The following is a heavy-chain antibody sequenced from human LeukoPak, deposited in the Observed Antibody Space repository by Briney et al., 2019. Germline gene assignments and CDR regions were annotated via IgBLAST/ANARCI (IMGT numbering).Heavy chain of an antibody. CDR3: ARTLGAGYYGMDV. CDR2: ISSSSSYI. D-gene: IGHD1-26*01. CDR1: GFTFSSYS. J-gene: IGHJ6*02. V-gene: IGHV3-21*01. Sequence: PGGSLRLSCAASGFTFSSYSMNWVRQAPGKGLEWVLSISSSSSYIYYADSVKGRFTISRDNAKNSLYLQMNSLRAEDTAVYYCARTLGAGYYGMDVWGQGTTVTVSS.